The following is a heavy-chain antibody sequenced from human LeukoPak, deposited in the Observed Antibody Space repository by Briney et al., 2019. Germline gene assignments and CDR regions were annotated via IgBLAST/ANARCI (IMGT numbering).Heavy chain of an antibody. J-gene: IGHJ3*02. Sequence: GGSLRLSCAASGFTFSSYGMHWVRQAPGQGLEWMGIINPSGGSTSYAQKFQGRVTMTRDMSTSTVYMELSSLRSEDTAVYYCARGGWLDDAFDIWGQGTMVTVSS. CDR3: ARGGWLDDAFDI. CDR2: INPSGGST. CDR1: GFTFSSYG. V-gene: IGHV1-46*01. D-gene: IGHD6-19*01.